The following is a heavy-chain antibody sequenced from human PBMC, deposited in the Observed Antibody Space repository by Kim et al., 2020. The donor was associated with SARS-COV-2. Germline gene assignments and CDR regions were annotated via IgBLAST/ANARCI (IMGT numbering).Heavy chain of an antibody. V-gene: IGHV1-46*01. Sequence: YAQKFQGSVTMTRDTSTSTVYMELSSLGSEDTAVYYCAGLYCSSTSCHDYWGQGTLVTVSS. D-gene: IGHD2-2*01. CDR3: AGLYCSSTSCHDY. J-gene: IGHJ4*02.